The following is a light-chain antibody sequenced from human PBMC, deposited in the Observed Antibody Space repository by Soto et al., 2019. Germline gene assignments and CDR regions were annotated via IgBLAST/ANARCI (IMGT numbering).Light chain of an antibody. CDR1: QSVATN. CDR3: QQHGTSPIT. CDR2: GAS. Sequence: EIVMTQSPATLSVSPGERATHSCSASQSVATNLAWYQQKPGQPPRLLIYGASTRATGIPARFSGSGSGTDFTLTISRLEPEDFAVYYCQQHGTSPITFGQGTRLEIK. J-gene: IGKJ5*01. V-gene: IGKV3-15*01.